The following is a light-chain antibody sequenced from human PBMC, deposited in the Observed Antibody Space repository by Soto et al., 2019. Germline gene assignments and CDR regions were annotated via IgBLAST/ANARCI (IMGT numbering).Light chain of an antibody. Sequence: AIQMTKSPSSLSASLGDRVTITCRASQGIGNDLGWYQQKPGNAPRLLIYAASTLQSGVPSRFSGSGSGTDFTLTISSLQPEYSATYYCLQDYNFPWTFGQGTKVEIK. J-gene: IGKJ1*01. CDR3: LQDYNFPWT. CDR1: QGIGND. V-gene: IGKV1-6*01. CDR2: AAS.